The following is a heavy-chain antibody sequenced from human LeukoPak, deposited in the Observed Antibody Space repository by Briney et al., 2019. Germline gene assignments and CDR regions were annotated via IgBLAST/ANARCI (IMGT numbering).Heavy chain of an antibody. CDR3: ARAKLAVAASPFDP. CDR2: INPSGGST. CDR1: GYTFTSYY. D-gene: IGHD6-19*01. J-gene: IGHJ5*02. Sequence: ASVKVSCKASGYTFTSYYMHWVRQAPGQGLEWMGIINPSGGSTSYAQKFQGRVTMTRDTSISTAYMELSRLRSDDTAVYYCARAKLAVAASPFDPWGQGTLVTVSS. V-gene: IGHV1-46*01.